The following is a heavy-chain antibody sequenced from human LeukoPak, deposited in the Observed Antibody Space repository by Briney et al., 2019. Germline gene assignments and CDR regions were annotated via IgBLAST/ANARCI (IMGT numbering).Heavy chain of an antibody. CDR1: GFTFSGHA. CDR2: ISGSGGST. Sequence: GGSLRLSCAASGFTFSGHAMNWARQAPGEGLEWVSGISGSGGSTHYADSVKGRFTISRDNSNNTLYLQVNRLRAEDTAVYYCARLTGYSSGNYFDYWGQGTLVTVSS. CDR3: ARLTGYSSGNYFDY. D-gene: IGHD6-19*01. J-gene: IGHJ4*02. V-gene: IGHV3-23*01.